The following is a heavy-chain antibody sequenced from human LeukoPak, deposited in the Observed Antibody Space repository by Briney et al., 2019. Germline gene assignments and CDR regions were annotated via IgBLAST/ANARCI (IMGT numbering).Heavy chain of an antibody. CDR2: INPSGGST. CDR3: ARDLTSGTAFDY. CDR1: GYTFTSYY. V-gene: IGHV1-46*01. D-gene: IGHD1-26*01. Sequence: ASVKVSCKASGYTFTSYYMHWVRQAPGQGLEWMGIINPSGGSTSYAQKFQGRVTMTRDTSTSTVYKELSSPRSEDTAVYYCARDLTSGTAFDYWGQGTLVTVSS. J-gene: IGHJ4*02.